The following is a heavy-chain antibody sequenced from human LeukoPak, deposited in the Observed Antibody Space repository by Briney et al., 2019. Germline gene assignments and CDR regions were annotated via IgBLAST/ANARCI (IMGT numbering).Heavy chain of an antibody. V-gene: IGHV3-30-3*01. CDR3: ARVSVERVVVVPLSY. CDR1: GFTFSSYA. J-gene: IGHJ4*02. D-gene: IGHD2-2*01. CDR2: ISYDGSNK. Sequence: GGSLRLSCAASGFTFSSYAMHWVRQAPGKGLEWVAVISYDGSNKYYAASVKGRFTISRDNSKNTLYLQMNSLRAEDTAVYYCARVSVERVVVVPLSYWGQGTLVTVSS.